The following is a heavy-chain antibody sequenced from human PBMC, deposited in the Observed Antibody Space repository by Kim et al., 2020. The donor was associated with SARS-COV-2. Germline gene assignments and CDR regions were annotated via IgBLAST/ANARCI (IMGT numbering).Heavy chain of an antibody. V-gene: IGHV5-51*01. J-gene: IGHJ4*02. D-gene: IGHD3-22*01. CDR1: GYRFSSYW. CDR3: ARGPFDSNNYYYY. CDR2: INPGDSET. Sequence: GESLKISCKASGYRFSSYWIGWVRQMPGKGLEWMGIINPGDSETKYNPSFGGQVIISADKSISTTYLQWSTLRASDTAIYYCARGPFDSNNYYYYWGQGTLVTLSS.